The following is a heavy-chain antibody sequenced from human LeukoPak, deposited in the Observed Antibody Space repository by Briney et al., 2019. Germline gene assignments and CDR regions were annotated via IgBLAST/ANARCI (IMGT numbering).Heavy chain of an antibody. V-gene: IGHV1-18*04. CDR2: ISAYNGNT. CDR1: GYTFTSYG. CDR3: ARGLRLGELSFDFDY. J-gene: IGHJ4*02. Sequence: GASVKVSCKASGYTFTSYGISWVRQAPGQGLEWMGWISAYNGNTNYAQKLQGRVTMTTDTSTSTAYMELRSLRSDDTAVYYSARGLRLGELSFDFDYWGQGTLVTVSS. D-gene: IGHD3-16*02.